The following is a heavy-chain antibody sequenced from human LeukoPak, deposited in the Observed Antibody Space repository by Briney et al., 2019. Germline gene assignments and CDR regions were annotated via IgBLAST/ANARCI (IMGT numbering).Heavy chain of an antibody. V-gene: IGHV1-69*05. Sequence: ASVKVSRKASGGTFSSYAISWVRQAHGQGLEWMGGIIPIFGTANYAQKFQGRVTITTDESTSTAYMELSSLRSEDTAVYYCARVGWLQLGSWFDPWGQGTLVTVSS. CDR1: GGTFSSYA. J-gene: IGHJ5*02. CDR3: ARVGWLQLGSWFDP. CDR2: IIPIFGTA. D-gene: IGHD5-24*01.